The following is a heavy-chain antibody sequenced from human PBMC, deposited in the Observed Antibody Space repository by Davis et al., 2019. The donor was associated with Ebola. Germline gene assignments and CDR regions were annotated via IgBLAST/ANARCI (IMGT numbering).Heavy chain of an antibody. Sequence: GESLKISCAASGFTFSSYSMNWVRQAPGRGLEWVSYISSSSTTKYYADSVKGRFTISRDNAKNSLYLQMNSLRVEDTAVYYCTRVIDGDYDGNWGQGTLVTVSS. CDR2: ISSSSTTK. CDR3: TRVIDGDYDGN. J-gene: IGHJ4*02. CDR1: GFTFSSYS. V-gene: IGHV3-48*01. D-gene: IGHD4-17*01.